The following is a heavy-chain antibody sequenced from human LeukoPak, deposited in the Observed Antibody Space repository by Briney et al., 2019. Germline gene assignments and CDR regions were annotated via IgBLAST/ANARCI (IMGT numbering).Heavy chain of an antibody. CDR2: ISGSGVNT. V-gene: IGHV3-23*01. J-gene: IGHJ6*02. CDR1: GFTFDNYA. Sequence: GGSLRLSCAAPGFTFDNYAMNWVRQAPGKGLEWVLGISGSGVNTYYADSVKGRFTISRDNSKNTLYLQLNSLRGEDTAIYYCARDTSYNYGAHAMDVWGQGTTATVSS. CDR3: ARDTSYNYGAHAMDV. D-gene: IGHD4/OR15-4a*01.